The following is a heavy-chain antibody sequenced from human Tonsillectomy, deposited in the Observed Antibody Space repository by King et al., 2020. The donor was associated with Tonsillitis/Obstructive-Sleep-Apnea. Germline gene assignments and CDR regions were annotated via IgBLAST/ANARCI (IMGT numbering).Heavy chain of an antibody. J-gene: IGHJ4*02. CDR2: IKSKTDGGTT. V-gene: IGHV3-15*07. CDR3: TTDGPWGYGDPQWDY. D-gene: IGHD4-17*01. CDR1: GFTFSNAW. Sequence: VQLVESGGGLVKPGGSLRLSCAASGFTFSNAWMNWVRQAPGKGLEWVGRIKSKTDGGTTDYAAPVKGRFTISRDDLKNTLYLQMNSLKTEDTVVYYCTTDGPWGYGDPQWDYWGQGTLVTVSS.